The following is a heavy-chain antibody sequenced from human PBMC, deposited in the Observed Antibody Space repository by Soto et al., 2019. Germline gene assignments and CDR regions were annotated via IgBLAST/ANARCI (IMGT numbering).Heavy chain of an antibody. Sequence: QVHLVQSGAEVKKPGASVKVSCKGSGYTFTSYGITWVRQAPGQGLEWMGWISAPNGNTDYAQKLQGRVTVTRDTSTSTAYMELRRLRSDDTAVYYWARGRYGDYWGQGALVTVSS. CDR2: ISAPNGNT. CDR3: ARGRYGDY. V-gene: IGHV1-18*01. CDR1: GYTFTSYG. J-gene: IGHJ4*02. D-gene: IGHD1-1*01.